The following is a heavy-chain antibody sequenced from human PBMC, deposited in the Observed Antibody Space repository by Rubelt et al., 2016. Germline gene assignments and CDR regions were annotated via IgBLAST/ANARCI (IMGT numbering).Heavy chain of an antibody. V-gene: IGHV3-74*01. CDR2: IYSDGTST. J-gene: IGHJ2*01. CDR1: GFTISNYG. Sequence: GRALRLSCAASGFTISNYGMHWVRQAPGKGLVWVSRIYSDGTSTNYADAVKGRFTISRDNAKNTLYLQMNRLRVEDTAVYYCTRDRRYFDLWGRGTLVTVPS. CDR3: TRDRRYFDL.